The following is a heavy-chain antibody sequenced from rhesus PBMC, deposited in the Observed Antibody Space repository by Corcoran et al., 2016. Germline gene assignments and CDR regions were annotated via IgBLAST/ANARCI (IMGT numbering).Heavy chain of an antibody. D-gene: IGHD6-13*01. V-gene: IGHV1-200*01. CDR3: ARGLRSWAGVY. J-gene: IGHJ4*01. Sequence: QVQLVQSGAEVKKPGPSVKLSCKASGYTFTSSYINWVRQAPGQVLEWMGWRTTGNGNTGYAQKFQGRVTMTRDKSTSTADMELNSLRSEDTAVYYCARGLRSWAGVYWGQGVLVTVAS. CDR2: RTTGNGNT. CDR1: GYTFTSSY.